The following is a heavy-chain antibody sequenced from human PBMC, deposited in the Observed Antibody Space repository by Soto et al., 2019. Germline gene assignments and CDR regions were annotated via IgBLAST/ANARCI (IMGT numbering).Heavy chain of an antibody. Sequence: GESLKIPCKGSGYSFTSYWIGWVRQMPGKGLEWMGIIYPGDPDTRYSPSFQGQVTISADKSIRTAYLEWGSLEASDTAMYDCARDRCPTREGFGEFLPYYFDYWGQGSLVTVS. V-gene: IGHV5-51*01. D-gene: IGHD3-10*01. J-gene: IGHJ4*02. CDR2: IYPGDPDT. CDR1: GYSFTSYW. CDR3: ARDRCPTREGFGEFLPYYFDY.